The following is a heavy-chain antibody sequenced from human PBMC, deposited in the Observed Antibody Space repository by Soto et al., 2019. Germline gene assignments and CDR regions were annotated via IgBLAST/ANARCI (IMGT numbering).Heavy chain of an antibody. CDR1: GGSISSYY. CDR3: AKATIGYYYYMDV. V-gene: IGHV4-59*08. J-gene: IGHJ6*03. D-gene: IGHD5-12*01. Sequence: SETLSLTCTVSGGSISSYYWSWIRQPPGKGLEWIGYIYYSGSTNYNPSLKSRVTISVDTSKNQFSLKLSSVTAADTAVYYCAKATIGYYYYMDVWGKGTTVTVSS. CDR2: IYYSGST.